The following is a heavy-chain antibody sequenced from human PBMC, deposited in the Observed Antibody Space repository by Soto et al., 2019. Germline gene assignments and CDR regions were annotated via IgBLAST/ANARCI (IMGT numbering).Heavy chain of an antibody. CDR1: GGTFSSYA. CDR3: ARDLGYCSGGSCYPLFDY. V-gene: IGHV1-69*06. D-gene: IGHD2-15*01. Sequence: SVKVSCKASGGTFSSYAISWVRQAPGQGLERMGGIIPIFGAANYAQKFQGRVTITADKSTSTAYMELSSLRSEDTAVYYCARDLGYCSGGSCYPLFDYWGQGTLVTVSS. CDR2: IIPIFGAA. J-gene: IGHJ4*02.